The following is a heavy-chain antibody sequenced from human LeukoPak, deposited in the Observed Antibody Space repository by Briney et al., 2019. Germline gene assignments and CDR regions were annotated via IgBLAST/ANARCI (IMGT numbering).Heavy chain of an antibody. V-gene: IGHV1-8*01. Sequence: ASVKVSCKASGYTFTSYDINWVRQATGQGLEWVGWMNPNSGNTGYAQKFQGRVTMTRNTSISTAYMELSSLRSEDTAVYYCARYHNKYYYDSSGYQDAFDIWGQGTMVTVSS. CDR1: GYTFTSYD. D-gene: IGHD3-22*01. CDR2: MNPNSGNT. J-gene: IGHJ3*02. CDR3: ARYHNKYYYDSSGYQDAFDI.